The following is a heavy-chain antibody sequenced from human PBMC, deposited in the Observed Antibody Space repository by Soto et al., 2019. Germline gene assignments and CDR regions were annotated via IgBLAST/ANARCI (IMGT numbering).Heavy chain of an antibody. V-gene: IGHV1-24*01. CDR3: ATGTSGRGVIRYYYYGMDG. CDR1: GYTLTELS. D-gene: IGHD3-16*02. J-gene: IGHJ6*02. CDR2: FDPEDGET. Sequence: ASVKVSCKVSGYTLTELSMHWVRQAPGKGLEWMEGFDPEDGETIYAQKFQGRVTMTEDTSTDTAYMELSSLRSEDTAVYYCATGTSGRGVIRYYYYGMDGWGQGTTVTVSS.